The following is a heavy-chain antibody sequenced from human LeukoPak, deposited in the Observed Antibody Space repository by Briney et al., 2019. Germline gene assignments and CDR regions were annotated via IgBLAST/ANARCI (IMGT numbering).Heavy chain of an antibody. Sequence: GGSLRLSCAASGITFNYYYMSWVRQAPGKGLEWVANIKQDGSEKYCVDSVKGRFTISRDNAKNSLYLQMNSLRAEDTAVYYCARGDFWSGDYTDAFDIWGQGTMVTVSA. J-gene: IGHJ3*02. CDR1: GITFNYYY. CDR2: IKQDGSEK. CDR3: ARGDFWSGDYTDAFDI. D-gene: IGHD3-3*01. V-gene: IGHV3-7*04.